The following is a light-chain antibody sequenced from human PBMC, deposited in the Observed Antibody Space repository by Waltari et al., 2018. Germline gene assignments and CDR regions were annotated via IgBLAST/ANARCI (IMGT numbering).Light chain of an antibody. Sequence: DIQMTQSPSSLSASVGDRVTITCRASQSITTYLNWYQQKPGKAPTVLIYATSSLMSGVPSRFSGSGSGTDFTLTISSLQPEDFATYYCQQSFSTPYTFGQGTKLGIK. CDR3: QQSFSTPYT. CDR2: ATS. J-gene: IGKJ2*01. CDR1: QSITTY. V-gene: IGKV1-39*01.